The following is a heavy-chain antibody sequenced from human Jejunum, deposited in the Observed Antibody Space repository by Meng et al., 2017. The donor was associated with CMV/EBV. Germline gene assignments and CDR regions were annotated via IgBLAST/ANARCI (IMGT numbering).Heavy chain of an antibody. CDR3: ARVEVGITSRDY. CDR2: ISAYNGNT. J-gene: IGHJ4*02. Sequence: QGPLVQSGGKVKQPGASVKVSCKASGYTFTNYGITWVRQAPGQGLGWMGWISAYNGNTNYAQTHQGRVTMTTDTSTSTAYMELGSLRSDDTAVYYCARVEVGITSRDYWGQGTLVTVSS. D-gene: IGHD1-26*01. CDR1: GYTFTNYG. V-gene: IGHV1-18*01.